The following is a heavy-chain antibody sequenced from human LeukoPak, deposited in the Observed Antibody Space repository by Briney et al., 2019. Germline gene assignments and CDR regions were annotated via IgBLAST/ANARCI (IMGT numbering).Heavy chain of an antibody. V-gene: IGHV3-33*01. CDR3: ARYGSVSRPLGY. CDR1: GFTFSSYG. CDR2: IWYDGSNK. J-gene: IGHJ4*02. Sequence: PGRSLRLSCAGSGFTFSSYGIHWVRQAPGKGLEWVTVIWYDGSNKYYADSVKGRFTISRDNSKNMVYLQMNSLTAEDTAVYYCARYGSVSRPLGYWGQGTLVTVSS. D-gene: IGHD3-10*01.